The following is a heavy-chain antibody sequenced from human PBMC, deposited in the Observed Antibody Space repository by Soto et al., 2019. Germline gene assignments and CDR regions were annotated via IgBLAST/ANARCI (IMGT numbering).Heavy chain of an antibody. CDR2: ISYDGSKK. D-gene: IGHD4-17*01. V-gene: IGHV3-30*18. CDR1: GFTFRNYG. J-gene: IGHJ4*02. Sequence: LRLPRAAPGFTFRNYGMHWVRPAPSKGLEWVAAISYDGSKKYYADSVKGRFTISRDNTKNTLFLQMNSLRAEDTAVYYCAKERATTTAFDYWGQGALVTVSS. CDR3: AKERATTTAFDY.